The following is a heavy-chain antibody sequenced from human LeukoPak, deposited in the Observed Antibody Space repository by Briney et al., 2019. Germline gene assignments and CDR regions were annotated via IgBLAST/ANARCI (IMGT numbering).Heavy chain of an antibody. V-gene: IGHV3-33*01. CDR1: GFTFSSYG. Sequence: GGSLRLSCAASGFTFSSYGMHWVRQAPGKGLEWVAVIWYDGSNKYYADSVKGRFTISRDNSKNTLYLQMNSLRAEDTAVYYCARDPRGNDEAFDIWGQGTMVTVSS. CDR2: IWYDGSNK. CDR3: ARDPRGNDEAFDI. D-gene: IGHD1-1*01. J-gene: IGHJ3*02.